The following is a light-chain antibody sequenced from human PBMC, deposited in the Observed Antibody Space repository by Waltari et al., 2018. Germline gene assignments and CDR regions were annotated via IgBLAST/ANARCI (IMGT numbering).Light chain of an antibody. CDR1: QSINSW. V-gene: IGKV1-5*03. Sequence: DIQMTQPTSTPSASGGDRVTITCRASQSINSWLALYQQKPGASPKLLIYTASSLQSGVPSSFSGRRSGTEFTLSISSLQPDDFATYYCQQYNIYPLTFGQGPKVEIK. CDR2: TAS. J-gene: IGKJ1*01. CDR3: QQYNIYPLT.